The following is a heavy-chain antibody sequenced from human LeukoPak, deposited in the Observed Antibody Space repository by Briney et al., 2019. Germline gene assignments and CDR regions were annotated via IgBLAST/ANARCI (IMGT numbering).Heavy chain of an antibody. D-gene: IGHD3-22*01. CDR1: GFTFSRYA. J-gene: IGHJ4*02. CDR3: ARGPHYYDSSGFTPSGY. Sequence: GGSLRLSCASSGFTFSRYAMHWVRQAPGKGLEWVAVISYDGSNKYYADSVKGRFTISRDNSKNTLYLQMNSLRAEDTAVYYCARGPHYYDSSGFTPSGYWGQGSLVTVRS. V-gene: IGHV3-30-3*01. CDR2: ISYDGSNK.